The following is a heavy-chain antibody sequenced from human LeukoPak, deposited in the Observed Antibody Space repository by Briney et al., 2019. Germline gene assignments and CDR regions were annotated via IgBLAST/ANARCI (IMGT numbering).Heavy chain of an antibody. D-gene: IGHD3-10*01. CDR3: ARGYGSGSYFLALDY. CDR1: GITFSSYG. V-gene: IGHV3-23*01. CDR2: ISSTGGTT. Sequence: GGSLRLSCAASGITFSSYGMSWVRQAPGKGLEWVSSISSTGGTTYYADSVKGRFTISRDNSKNTLYLQMNSLRAEDTAVYYCARGYGSGSYFLALDYWGQGTLVTVSS. J-gene: IGHJ4*02.